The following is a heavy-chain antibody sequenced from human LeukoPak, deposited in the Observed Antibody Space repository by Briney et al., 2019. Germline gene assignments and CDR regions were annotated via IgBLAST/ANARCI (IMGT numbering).Heavy chain of an antibody. D-gene: IGHD1-26*01. Sequence: GGSLRLSCAASGFTVSSDYMSWVRQAPGKGLEWVSFISSSASTIFYADSVKGRFTISRDNARNSLYLQMNSLRSEDTAIYYCARVGASYGALDYWGQGALVTVSS. J-gene: IGHJ4*02. CDR1: GFTVSSDY. V-gene: IGHV3-11*04. CDR3: ARVGASYGALDY. CDR2: ISSSASTI.